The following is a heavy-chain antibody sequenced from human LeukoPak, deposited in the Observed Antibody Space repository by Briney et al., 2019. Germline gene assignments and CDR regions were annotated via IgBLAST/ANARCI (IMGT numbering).Heavy chain of an antibody. CDR1: GGSISSSSYY. CDR2: IYYSGST. Sequence: SETLSLTCTVPGGSISSSSYYWGWIRQPPGKGLEWIGSIYYSGSTYYNPSLKSRVTISVDTSKNQFSLKLSSVTAADTAVYYCVRGSSGWYNLYYYYYMDVWGKGTTVTVSS. V-gene: IGHV4-39*07. J-gene: IGHJ6*03. CDR3: VRGSSGWYNLYYYYYMDV. D-gene: IGHD6-19*01.